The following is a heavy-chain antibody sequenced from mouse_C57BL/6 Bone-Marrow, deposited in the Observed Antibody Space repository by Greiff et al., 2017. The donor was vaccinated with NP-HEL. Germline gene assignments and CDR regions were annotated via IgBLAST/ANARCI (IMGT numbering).Heavy chain of an antibody. V-gene: IGHV5-17*01. D-gene: IGHD2-4*01. J-gene: IGHJ3*01. CDR1: GFTFSDYG. CDR3: AIDDYDDWFAY. CDR2: ISRGSSTI. Sequence: DVKLVESGGGLVKPGGSLKLSCAASGFTFSDYGMHWVRQAPEQGLEWVAYISRGSSTIYYADTVKGRFNISRDNSKNTLFLQMTSLRSEDTAMYYCAIDDYDDWFAYWDQGTLVTVSA.